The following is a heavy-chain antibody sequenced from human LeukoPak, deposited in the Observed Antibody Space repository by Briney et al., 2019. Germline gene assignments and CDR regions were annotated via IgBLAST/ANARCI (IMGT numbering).Heavy chain of an antibody. J-gene: IGHJ4*02. V-gene: IGHV5-10-1*01. CDR3: ARHSSGSYFVYKVFDF. CDR1: GYSFTSYW. Sequence: GESLKISCKGSGYSFTSYWISWVRQMPGKGLEWMGRIDPSDSYTNYSPSFQGHVTISADKSISTAYLQWSSLKASDTAMHYCARHSSGSYFVYKVFDFWGQGTLVTVSS. CDR2: IDPSDSYT. D-gene: IGHD1-26*01.